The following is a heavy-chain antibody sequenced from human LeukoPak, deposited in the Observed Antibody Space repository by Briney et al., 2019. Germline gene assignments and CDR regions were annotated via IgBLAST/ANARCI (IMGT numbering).Heavy chain of an antibody. D-gene: IGHD2-21*02. CDR3: ARSPARGDSVAFDI. CDR2: INAGNGNT. J-gene: IGHJ3*02. Sequence: ASVKVSCTASGYTFTSYAMHWVRQAPGQRLEWMGWINAGNGNTKYSQEFQGRVTITRDTSASTAYMELSSLRSEDMAVYYCARSPARGDSVAFDIWGQGTMVTVSS. V-gene: IGHV1-3*03. CDR1: GYTFTSYA.